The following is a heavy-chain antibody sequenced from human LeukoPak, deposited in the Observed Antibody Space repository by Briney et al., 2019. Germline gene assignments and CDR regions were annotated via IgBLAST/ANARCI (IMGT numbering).Heavy chain of an antibody. CDR1: GGSISSGDYY. Sequence: SETLSLTCTVSGGSISSGDYYWSWIRQPPGKGLEWIGYIYYSGSTYYNPSLKSRVTISVDTSKNQFSLKLSSVTAADTAVYYCARVVVGATINYYYYGMDVWGQGTTVTVSS. J-gene: IGHJ6*02. D-gene: IGHD1-26*01. CDR3: ARVVVGATINYYYYGMDV. CDR2: IYYSGST. V-gene: IGHV4-30-4*01.